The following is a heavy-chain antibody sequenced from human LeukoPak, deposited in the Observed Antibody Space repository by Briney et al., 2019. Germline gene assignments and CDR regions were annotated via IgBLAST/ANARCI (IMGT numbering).Heavy chain of an antibody. CDR3: AKEKAIATINYGLDV. CDR1: GFTFDTYG. J-gene: IGHJ6*02. CDR2: IAYDGSNR. Sequence: PGGSLRLSCAASGFTFDTYGMLWVRQAPGKGLEWVAVIAYDGSNRVYADSVKGRFTISRDNSKNTLYLQMNSLRGEDTAVYYCAKEKAIATINYGLDVWGRGTAVTVSS. V-gene: IGHV3-30*18. D-gene: IGHD1-1*01.